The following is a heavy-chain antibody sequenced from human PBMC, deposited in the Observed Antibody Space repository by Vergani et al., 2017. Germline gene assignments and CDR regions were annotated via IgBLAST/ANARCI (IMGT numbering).Heavy chain of an antibody. J-gene: IGHJ4*02. CDR1: GFTFNQYG. V-gene: IGHV3-33*06. CDR2: TWYDGNNK. D-gene: IGHD6-25*01. Sequence: QVQLVESGGGVVQPGRSLRLSCAASGFTFNQYGMHWVRQAPGKGLEWVAVTWYDGNNKQYADSVKGRFTISRDNSKSTMYLQMNSLRDEDTGVYYCAKGRQRGYYFDYWGQGTLVTVSS. CDR3: AKGRQRGYYFDY.